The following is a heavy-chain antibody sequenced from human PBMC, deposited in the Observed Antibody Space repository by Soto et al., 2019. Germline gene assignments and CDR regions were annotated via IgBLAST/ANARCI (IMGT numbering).Heavy chain of an antibody. D-gene: IGHD3-9*01. CDR1: GFTFGDYA. V-gene: IGHV3-49*03. CDR3: TRDRRLHYDILTGYYMSGIFDY. CDR2: IRSKAYGGTT. Sequence: GGSLRLSCTASGFTFGDYAMSWFRQAPGKGLEWVGFIRSKAYGGTTEYAASVKGRFTISRDDSKSIAYLQMNSLKTEDTAVYYCTRDRRLHYDILTGYYMSGIFDYWGQGTLVTVSS. J-gene: IGHJ4*02.